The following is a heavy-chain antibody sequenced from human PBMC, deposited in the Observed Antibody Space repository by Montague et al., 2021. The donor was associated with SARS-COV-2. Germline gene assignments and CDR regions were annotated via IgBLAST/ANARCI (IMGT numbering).Heavy chain of an antibody. CDR2: SNHRGST. V-gene: IGHV4-34*01. CDR1: GGSFSNYY. D-gene: IGHD2-15*01. CDR3: GRGVVAATPVVDY. Sequence: SETLSPTCAVYGGSFSNYYRSWIRQPPGKGLEWIGDSNHRGSTNYNPSLKSRVTISVDTSKNQFSLKLNSVTAADTAVYYCGRGVVAATPVVDYWGRGTLVTVSS. J-gene: IGHJ4*02.